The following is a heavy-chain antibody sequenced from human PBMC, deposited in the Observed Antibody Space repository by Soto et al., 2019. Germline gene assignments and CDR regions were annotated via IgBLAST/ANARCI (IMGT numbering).Heavy chain of an antibody. CDR2: IKFDGSEK. Sequence: PGGSLRLSCEASGFTFSDYWMSWVRQAPGKGPEWVANIKFDGSEKQYVDSVRGRFTISRDNSRNSLFLQMNSLRVGDTAVYYCVKDGGYCSSSTCYSPLHHYFDPCAQATLVTVSS. V-gene: IGHV3-7*03. D-gene: IGHD2-2*01. J-gene: IGHJ5*02. CDR3: VKDGGYCSSSTCYSPLHHYFDP. CDR1: GFTFSDYW.